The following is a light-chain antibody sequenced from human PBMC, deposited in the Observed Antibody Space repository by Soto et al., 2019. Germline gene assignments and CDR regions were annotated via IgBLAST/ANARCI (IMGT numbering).Light chain of an antibody. CDR3: QHYDTFSWT. CDR2: GAS. J-gene: IGKJ1*01. Sequence: DIQMTQSPSTLPVSLGDRITITCQASEDIDTSLAWFQQRPGKAPKVLIAGASGLMNGVPSTFSGSGSGTEFALTSSSVQPDDFATYFSQHYDTFSWTFGQGTKVDIK. CDR1: EDIDTS. V-gene: IGKV1-5*01.